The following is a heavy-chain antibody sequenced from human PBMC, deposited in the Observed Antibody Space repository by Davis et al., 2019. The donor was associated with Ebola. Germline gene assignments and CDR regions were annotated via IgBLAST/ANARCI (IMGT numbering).Heavy chain of an antibody. Sequence: SQTLSLTCAISGDSVPSNSASWHWIRQSPSRGLEWLGRTYYRSKWLTDYAVFVKSRLTINPDTSKNHFSLQLNSVNPGDTAVYYCARAFDAYSSGWTDRNFDSWGQGTLVTVSS. D-gene: IGHD6-25*01. J-gene: IGHJ4*02. CDR2: TYYRSKWLT. CDR1: GDSVPSNSAS. V-gene: IGHV6-1*01. CDR3: ARAFDAYSSGWTDRNFDS.